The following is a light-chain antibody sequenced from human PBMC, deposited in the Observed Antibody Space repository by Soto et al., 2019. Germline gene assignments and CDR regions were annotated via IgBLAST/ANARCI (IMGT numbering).Light chain of an antibody. CDR3: SSYTSSSTSVV. V-gene: IGLV2-18*02. CDR2: EVS. CDR1: SSDVGSYNR. Sequence: QSALTQPPSVSGSPGQSVTISCTGTSSDVGSYNRVSWYQQPPGTAPKLMIYEVSNRPSGVPDRFSGSKSGNTACLTISGLQAEDEADYYCSSYTSSSTSVVFGGGTKVTVL. J-gene: IGLJ2*01.